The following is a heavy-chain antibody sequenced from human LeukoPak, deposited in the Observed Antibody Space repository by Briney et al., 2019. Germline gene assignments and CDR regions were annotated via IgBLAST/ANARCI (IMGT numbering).Heavy chain of an antibody. CDR1: GYTFTSYG. J-gene: IGHJ3*02. Sequence: ASVKVSCKASGYTFTSYGISWVRQAPGQGLEWMGWICAYNGNTNYAQKLQGRVTKTTDTSTSTAYMELRSLRSDDTAVYYCNLVTAISAFDIWGQGTMVTVSS. D-gene: IGHD2-21*02. CDR2: ICAYNGNT. V-gene: IGHV1-18*01. CDR3: NLVTAISAFDI.